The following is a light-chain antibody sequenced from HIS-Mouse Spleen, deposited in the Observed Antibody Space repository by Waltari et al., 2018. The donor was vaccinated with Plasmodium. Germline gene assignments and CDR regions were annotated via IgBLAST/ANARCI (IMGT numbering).Light chain of an antibody. Sequence: IVLTQSPGTLSLSPGERATLSCRASQSVSSSYLTWYQQKPGQAPRLLIYGAFSRATGSPDRFSGSGTGTDFTLTISRLEPEDFVVYYCQQYGSSPPTFGQGTRLEIK. CDR3: QQYGSSPPT. J-gene: IGKJ5*01. CDR2: GAF. CDR1: QSVSSSY. V-gene: IGKV3-20*01.